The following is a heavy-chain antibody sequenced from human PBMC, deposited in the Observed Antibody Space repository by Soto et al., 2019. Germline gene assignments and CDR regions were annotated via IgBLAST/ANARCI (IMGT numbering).Heavy chain of an antibody. J-gene: IGHJ4*02. Sequence: ETLSLTCSVSGGSISSSSYYWGWIRQPPGKGLEWIGSIYYSGSTNYNPSLKSRVTISVDTSKNQFSLKLNSVTAADTAVYYCARDDSSGWYYFDYWCQGTLVTVSS. CDR1: GGSISSSSYY. V-gene: IGHV4-39*07. CDR3: ARDDSSGWYYFDY. D-gene: IGHD6-19*01. CDR2: IYYSGST.